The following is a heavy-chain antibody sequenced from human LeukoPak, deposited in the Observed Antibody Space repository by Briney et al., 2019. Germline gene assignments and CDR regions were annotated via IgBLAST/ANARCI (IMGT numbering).Heavy chain of an antibody. CDR1: GFNFANHA. CDR2: ISGGGDIT. CDR3: VREDTPATANY. V-gene: IGHV3-23*01. J-gene: IGHJ4*02. D-gene: IGHD2-21*02. Sequence: GGSLRPSCAASGFNFANHAMSWVRQTPGKGLEWVSAISGGGDITYYADSVTGRFTISSDNSKDTLFLQMHSLRPGDTAVYYCVREDTPATANYWGQGTLVTISS.